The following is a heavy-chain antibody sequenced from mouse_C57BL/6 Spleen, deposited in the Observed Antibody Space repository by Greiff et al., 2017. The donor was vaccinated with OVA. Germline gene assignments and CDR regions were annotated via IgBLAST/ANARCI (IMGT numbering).Heavy chain of an antibody. D-gene: IGHD2-1*01. V-gene: IGHV1-82*01. CDR1: GYAFSSSW. Sequence: QVHVKQSGPELVKPGASVKISCKASGYAFSSSWMNWVKQRPGKGLEWIGRIYPGDGDTNYNGKFKGKATLTADKSSSTAYMQLSSLTSEDSAVYFCARGGNHYAMDYWGQGTSVTVSS. CDR2: IYPGDGDT. J-gene: IGHJ4*01. CDR3: ARGGNHYAMDY.